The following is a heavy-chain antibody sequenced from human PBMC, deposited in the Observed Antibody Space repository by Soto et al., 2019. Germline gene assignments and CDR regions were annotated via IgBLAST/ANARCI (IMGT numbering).Heavy chain of an antibody. V-gene: IGHV4-39*01. CDR1: GGSISSSSYY. D-gene: IGHD6-13*01. CDR3: ARLEYSSRWFSFYFDY. Sequence: SETLSLTCTVSGGSISSSSYYWGWIRQPPGKGLEWIGSIYYSGSTYYNPSLKSRVTISVDTSKNQFSLKLRSVTAADTAVYYCARLEYSSRWFSFYFDYWGQGTLVTVPQ. J-gene: IGHJ4*02. CDR2: IYYSGST.